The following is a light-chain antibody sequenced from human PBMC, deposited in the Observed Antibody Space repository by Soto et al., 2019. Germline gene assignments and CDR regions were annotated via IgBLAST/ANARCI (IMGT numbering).Light chain of an antibody. J-gene: IGLJ2*01. V-gene: IGLV2-14*01. CDR3: SSYTSSSTVV. CDR2: DVS. CDR1: SSDVGGYNY. Sequence: QSALTQPASVSGSPGQSITISCTGTSSDVGGYNYVSWYQQHPGKAPKLMIYDVSNRPSGVSNRFSGSNSGNTASLTISGLQAEDEADYYCSSYTSSSTVVFGGGTKLTVL.